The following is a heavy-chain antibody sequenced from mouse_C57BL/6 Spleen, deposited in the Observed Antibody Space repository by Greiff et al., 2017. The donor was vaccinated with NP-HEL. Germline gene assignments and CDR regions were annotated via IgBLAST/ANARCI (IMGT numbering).Heavy chain of an antibody. D-gene: IGHD2-10*02. CDR1: GYTFTSYW. Sequence: VQLQQPGAELVRPGSSVKLSCKASGYTFTSYWMDWVKQRPGQGLEWIGNIYPSDSETHYNQKFKDKATLTVDKSSSTAYMQLSSLTSEDSAVYYCARSYGPYEDAMDYWGQGTSVTVSS. CDR2: IYPSDSET. J-gene: IGHJ4*01. CDR3: ARSYGPYEDAMDY. V-gene: IGHV1-61*01.